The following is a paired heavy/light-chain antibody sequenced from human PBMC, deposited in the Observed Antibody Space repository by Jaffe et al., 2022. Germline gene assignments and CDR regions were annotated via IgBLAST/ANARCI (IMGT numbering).Heavy chain of an antibody. CDR3: AREGVAARRGQWYYYYYMDV. J-gene: IGHJ6*03. CDR2: INHSGST. V-gene: IGHV4-34*01. Sequence: QVQLQQWGAGLLKPSETLSLTCAVYGGSFSGYYWSWIRQPPGKGLEWIGEINHSGSTNYNPSLKSRVTISVDTSKNQFSLKLSSVTAADTAVYYCAREGVAARRGQWYYYYYMDVWGKGTTVTVSS. D-gene: IGHD6-6*01. CDR1: GGSFSGYY.
Light chain of an antibody. CDR1: QSVSSY. V-gene: IGKV3-11*01. CDR2: DAS. J-gene: IGKJ4*01. CDR3: QQRSNWPPGDSLT. Sequence: EIVLTQSPATLSLSPGERATLSCRASQSVSSYLAWYQQKPGQAPRLLIYDASNRATGIPARFSGSGSGTDFTLTISSLEPEDFAVYYCQQRSNWPPGDSLTFGGGTKVEIK.